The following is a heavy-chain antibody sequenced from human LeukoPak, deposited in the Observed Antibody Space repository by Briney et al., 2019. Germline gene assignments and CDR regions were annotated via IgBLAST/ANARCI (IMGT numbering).Heavy chain of an antibody. D-gene: IGHD2-2*02. CDR2: INSDGSST. J-gene: IGHJ4*02. Sequence: GGSLRLSCAASGFTFSSYWMHWVRQGPGKGLVWVSHINSDGSSTTYADSVKGRFTISRDNAKNTLYLQMNSLRAEDTAVYYCASTACSAGCYTGEGFDYWGQGTLVTVSS. V-gene: IGHV3-74*01. CDR3: ASTACSAGCYTGEGFDY. CDR1: GFTFSSYW.